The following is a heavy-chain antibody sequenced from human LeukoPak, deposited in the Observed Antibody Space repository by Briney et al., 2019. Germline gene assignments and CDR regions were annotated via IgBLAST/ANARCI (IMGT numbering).Heavy chain of an antibody. CDR2: IYYSGST. CDR3: ARDLVVVPPGGMDV. Sequence: SETLSLTCTVSGGSVSSGSYYWSWIRQPPGKGLEWIGYIYYSGSTNYNPSLKSRVTISVDTSKYQFSLKLSSVTAADTAVYYCARDLVVVPPGGMDVWGQGTTVTVSS. D-gene: IGHD3-22*01. CDR1: GGSVSSGSYY. J-gene: IGHJ6*02. V-gene: IGHV4-61*01.